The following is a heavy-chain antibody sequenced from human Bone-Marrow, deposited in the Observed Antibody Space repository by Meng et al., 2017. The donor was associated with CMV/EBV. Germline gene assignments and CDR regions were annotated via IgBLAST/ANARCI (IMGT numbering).Heavy chain of an antibody. CDR3: ARDRNRATSNFDY. CDR1: GNTFTSYG. J-gene: IGHJ4*02. D-gene: IGHD5-12*01. CDR2: ISAYNGNT. Sequence: KATGNTFTSYGMSWVRQGPGQGLEWMGWISAYNGNTNYAQKLQGRVTMTTDTSTSTAYMELRSLRSDDTAVYYCARDRNRATSNFDYWGQGTLVTVSS. V-gene: IGHV1-18*01.